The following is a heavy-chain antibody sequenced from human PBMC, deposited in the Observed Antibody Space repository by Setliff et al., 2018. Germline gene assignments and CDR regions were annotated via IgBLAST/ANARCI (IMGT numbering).Heavy chain of an antibody. CDR1: AFSFSTCV. J-gene: IGHJ4*02. D-gene: IGHD3-22*01. CDR2: MSYDGKKT. V-gene: IGHV3-30*04. CDR3: ARDLPDSSGWGHYFDY. Sequence: PGGSLRLSCAASAFSFSTCVVHWVRQAPGKGLEWVAVMSYDGKKTFYADSVKGRFTISRDTSKNTLYLQMNSLRPEDTAVYYCARDLPDSSGWGHYFDYWGQGTLVTVSS.